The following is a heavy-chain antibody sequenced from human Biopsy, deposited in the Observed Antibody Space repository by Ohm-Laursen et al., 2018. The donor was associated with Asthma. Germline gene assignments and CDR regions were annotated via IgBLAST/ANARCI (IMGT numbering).Heavy chain of an antibody. CDR2: PFHSGAT. CDR1: GDSINSGGYS. J-gene: IGHJ6*02. V-gene: IGHV4-30-2*01. D-gene: IGHD3-22*01. Sequence: TLSLTCAVSGDSINSGGYSWDWIPQPPRKGLGWIAYPFHSGATSYNPSLKSRVTISVDRSKRQFSLKVNSVTAADTAVYYCARMNTMIQAANYYSYAMDVWGQGTTVTVSS. CDR3: ARMNTMIQAANYYSYAMDV.